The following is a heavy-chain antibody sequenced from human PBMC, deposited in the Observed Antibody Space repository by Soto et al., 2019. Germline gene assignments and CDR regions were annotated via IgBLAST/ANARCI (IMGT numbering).Heavy chain of an antibody. D-gene: IGHD3-10*01. CDR2: INPNSGGT. V-gene: IGHV1-2*02. Sequence: ASVKVSCKASGYTFTGYYMHWVRQAPGQGLEWMGWINPNSGGTNYAQKFQGRVTMTRDTSFSTAYMELSRLRSDDTAVYYCARVEYYGSGINWFDPWGQGTLVTVSS. CDR1: GYTFTGYY. J-gene: IGHJ5*02. CDR3: ARVEYYGSGINWFDP.